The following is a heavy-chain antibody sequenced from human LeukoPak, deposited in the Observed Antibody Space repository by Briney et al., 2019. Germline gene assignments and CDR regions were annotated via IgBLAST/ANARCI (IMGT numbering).Heavy chain of an antibody. J-gene: IGHJ4*02. D-gene: IGHD2-21*02. CDR2: IYYSGST. CDR1: GGSISSSSYY. V-gene: IGHV4-39*07. Sequence: TSETLSLTCTVSGGSISSSSYYWGWIRQPPGKGLEWIGNIYYSGSTYYNPSLKSRVTISVDTSKNQFSLKLSSVTAADTAVYYCAREVVTTTRSPCIDYWGQGTLVTVSS. CDR3: AREVVTTTRSPCIDY.